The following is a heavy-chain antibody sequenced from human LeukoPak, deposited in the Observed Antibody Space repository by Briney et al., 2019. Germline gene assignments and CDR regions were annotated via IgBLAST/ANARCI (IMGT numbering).Heavy chain of an antibody. Sequence: GGSLRLSCTASGFKFSSFSMNWARQVPGKGLEWLSYISSTSSAIYYADSVKGRFTISRDNAKNSLYLQMDSLRAEDTAIYYCARVIGSYGDSAYWGQGTLVTVSS. V-gene: IGHV3-48*04. D-gene: IGHD3-16*01. CDR1: GFKFSSFS. CDR2: ISSTSSAI. CDR3: ARVIGSYGDSAY. J-gene: IGHJ4*02.